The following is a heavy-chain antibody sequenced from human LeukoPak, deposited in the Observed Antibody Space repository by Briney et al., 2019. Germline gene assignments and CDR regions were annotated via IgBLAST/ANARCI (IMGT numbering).Heavy chain of an antibody. CDR3: ARDRADYYYYGMDV. Sequence: SETLSLTCTVSGRSISSGDYYWSWIRQPPGMGLEWIGYIYYSGSTYYNPSLKSRVTISVDTSKNQFSLKLSSVTAADTAVYYCARDRADYYYYGMDVWGQGTTVTVSS. CDR2: IYYSGST. CDR1: GRSISSGDYY. J-gene: IGHJ6*02. D-gene: IGHD3-10*01. V-gene: IGHV4-30-4*01.